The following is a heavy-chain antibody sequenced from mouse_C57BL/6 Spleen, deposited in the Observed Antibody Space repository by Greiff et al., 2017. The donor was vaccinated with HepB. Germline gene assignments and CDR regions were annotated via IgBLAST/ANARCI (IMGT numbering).Heavy chain of an antibody. CDR1: GFTFSSYG. CDR2: ISSGGSYT. D-gene: IGHD1-1*01. J-gene: IGHJ3*01. V-gene: IGHV5-6*01. CDR3: ARQGEFYYGSSPPGFAY. Sequence: EVQLVESGGDLVKPGGSLKLSCAASGFTFSSYGMSWVRQTPDKRLEWVATISSGGSYTYYPDSVKGRFTISRDNAKNTLYLQMSSLKSEDTAMYYCARQGEFYYGSSPPGFAYWGQVTLVTVSA.